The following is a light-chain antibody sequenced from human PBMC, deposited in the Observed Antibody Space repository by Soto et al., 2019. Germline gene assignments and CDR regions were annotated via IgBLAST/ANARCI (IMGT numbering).Light chain of an antibody. J-gene: IGKJ5*01. CDR1: QSVSGY. CDR2: DAS. CDR3: QQRSNWPIT. V-gene: IGKV3-11*01. Sequence: EIVLTQSPATLSLSPWERATLSCRASQSVSGYLVWYQQKPGQAPRLLIYDASNRATGIPARFSGSGSGTDFTLTISSLEPEDFAVYYCQQRSNWPITFGQGTRLEIK.